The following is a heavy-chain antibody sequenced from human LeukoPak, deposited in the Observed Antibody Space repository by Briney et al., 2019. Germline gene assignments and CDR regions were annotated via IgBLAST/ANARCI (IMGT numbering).Heavy chain of an antibody. D-gene: IGHD1-14*01. V-gene: IGHV3-23*01. Sequence: PGGSLRLSCAASGFTFSSYAMNWVRQAPGKGLEWVSAISRRGNSTYYADSVKGRFTISRDNSKNTLYLEMNSLSPDDTAVYYCARGVEPLAANTLAYWGQGTLVTVSS. CDR1: GFTFSSYA. CDR3: ARGVEPLAANTLAY. J-gene: IGHJ4*02. CDR2: ISRRGNST.